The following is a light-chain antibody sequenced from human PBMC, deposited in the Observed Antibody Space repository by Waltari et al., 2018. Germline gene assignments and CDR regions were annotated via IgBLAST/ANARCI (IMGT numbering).Light chain of an antibody. Sequence: SYELTQPPSVSVAPGKTARITCGGRNIGSKSVHGYQQKPGPAPVLVVYDDSDRPSGIPERLSVSNSGNTATLTITRVEAGDEADYYCQVWDTSSDHPVFGGGTKLTVL. V-gene: IGLV3-21*03. CDR3: QVWDTSSDHPV. J-gene: IGLJ2*01. CDR2: DDS. CDR1: NIGSKS.